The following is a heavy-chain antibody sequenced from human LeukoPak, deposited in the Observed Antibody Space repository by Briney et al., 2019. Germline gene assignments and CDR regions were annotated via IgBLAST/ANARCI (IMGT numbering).Heavy chain of an antibody. CDR2: INHSGST. V-gene: IGHV4-34*01. CDR1: GGSFSGYY. Sequence: KPSETLSLTCAVYGGSFSGYYWSWIRQPPGKGLEWIGEINHSGSTNYNPSLKSRVTISVDTSKNQFSLKLSSVTAADTAVYYCARGLKVGATMYYFDYWGQGTLVTVSS. D-gene: IGHD1-26*01. J-gene: IGHJ4*02. CDR3: ARGLKVGATMYYFDY.